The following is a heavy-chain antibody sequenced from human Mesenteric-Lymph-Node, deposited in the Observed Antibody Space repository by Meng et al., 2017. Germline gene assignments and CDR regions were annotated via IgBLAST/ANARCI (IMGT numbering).Heavy chain of an antibody. CDR3: ARDRHGDHYWYFDL. CDR2: IYTSGST. J-gene: IGHJ2*01. D-gene: IGHD4-17*01. Sequence: QVQLQESGPGLVKPSQTLSLTCTVSGGSISSGSYYWSWIRQPAGKGLEWIGRIYTSGSTNYNPSLKSRVTISVDTSKNQFSLKLSSVTAADTAVYYCARDRHGDHYWYFDLWGRGTLVTVSS. V-gene: IGHV4-61*02. CDR1: GGSISSGSYY.